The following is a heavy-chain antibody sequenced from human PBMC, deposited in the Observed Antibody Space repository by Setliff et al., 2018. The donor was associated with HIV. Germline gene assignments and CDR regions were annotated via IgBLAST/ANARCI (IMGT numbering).Heavy chain of an antibody. CDR3: ARTPYYYDSSGYYMDV. J-gene: IGHJ6*03. V-gene: IGHV4-59*01. Sequence: PSETLSLTCTVSGGSISSYYWSWIRQPPGKGLEWIGFIYYSVNNNYNPSLKSRVSISVDTSKNQFSLALTSVTAADTAVYFCARTPYYYDSSGYYMDVWGKGTTVTVSS. CDR2: IYYSVNN. CDR1: GGSISSYY. D-gene: IGHD3-22*01.